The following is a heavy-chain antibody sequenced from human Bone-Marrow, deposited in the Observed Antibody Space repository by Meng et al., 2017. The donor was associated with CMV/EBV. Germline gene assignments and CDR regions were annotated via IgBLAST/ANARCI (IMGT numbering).Heavy chain of an antibody. J-gene: IGHJ3*02. CDR2: ISSSSSYI. CDR3: ARDHSRYYYDSSGYYPGAFDI. Sequence: GGSLRLSCAASGFTFSSYSMNWVRQAPGKGLEWVSSISSSSSYIYYADSVKGRFTISRDNAKNSLYLQMNSLRAEDTAVYYCARDHSRYYYDSSGYYPGAFDIWPRDNGHRLL. D-gene: IGHD3-22*01. CDR1: GFTFSSYS. V-gene: IGHV3-21*01.